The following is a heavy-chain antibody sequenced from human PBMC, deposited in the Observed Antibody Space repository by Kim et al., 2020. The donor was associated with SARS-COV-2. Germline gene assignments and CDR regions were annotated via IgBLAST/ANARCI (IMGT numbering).Heavy chain of an antibody. CDR3: TTDGNGDPQYFDY. D-gene: IGHD4-17*01. CDR1: GFTFSNAW. CDR2: IKSKTDGGTT. Sequence: GGSLRLSCAASGFTFSNAWMSWVRQAPGKGLEWVGRIKSKTDGGTTDYAAPVKGRFTISRDDSKNTLYLQMNSLKTEDTAVYYCTTDGNGDPQYFDYWGQGTLVTVSS. J-gene: IGHJ4*02. V-gene: IGHV3-15*01.